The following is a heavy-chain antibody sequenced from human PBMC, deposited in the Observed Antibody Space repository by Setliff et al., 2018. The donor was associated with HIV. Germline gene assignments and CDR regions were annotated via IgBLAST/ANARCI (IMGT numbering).Heavy chain of an antibody. J-gene: IGHJ5*02. Sequence: SVKVSCKASGGTFSSYAISWVRQAPGQGLEWMGGIIPIFGTVRYAQKFQGRVTMTRDTSTSTVYMELSSLRSEDTAVYYCARVEIQLWLLGPFDPWGQGTLVTVST. D-gene: IGHD3-10*01. CDR2: IIPIFGTV. CDR1: GGTFSSYA. V-gene: IGHV1-69*05. CDR3: ARVEIQLWLLGPFDP.